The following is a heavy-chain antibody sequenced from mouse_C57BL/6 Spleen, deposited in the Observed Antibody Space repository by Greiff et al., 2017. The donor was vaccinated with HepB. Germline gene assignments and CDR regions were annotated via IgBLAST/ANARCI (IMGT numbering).Heavy chain of an antibody. J-gene: IGHJ3*01. V-gene: IGHV2-6*01. CDR2: IWGVGST. CDR3: ASQLSTGGFAY. D-gene: IGHD4-1*02. CDR1: GFSLTSYG. Sequence: VQGVESGPGLVAPSQSLSITCTVSGFSLTSYGVDWVRQSPGKGLEWLGVIWGVGSTNYNSALKSRLSISKDNSKSQVFLKMNSLQTDDTAMYYCASQLSTGGFAYWGQGTLVTVSA.